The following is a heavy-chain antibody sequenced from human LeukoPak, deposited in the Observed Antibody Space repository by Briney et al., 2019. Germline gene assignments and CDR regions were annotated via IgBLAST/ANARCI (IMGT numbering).Heavy chain of an antibody. J-gene: IGHJ3*02. D-gene: IGHD4-17*01. Sequence: GGSLRLSCAASGFTFSSYEMNWVRQAPGKGLEWVSYISSSGSTIYYADSVKGRFTISRDNAKNSLYLQMNSLRAEDTAVYYCAKDWRGDYVSGEIDAFDIWGQGTMVTVSS. CDR3: AKDWRGDYVSGEIDAFDI. CDR1: GFTFSSYE. V-gene: IGHV3-48*03. CDR2: ISSSGSTI.